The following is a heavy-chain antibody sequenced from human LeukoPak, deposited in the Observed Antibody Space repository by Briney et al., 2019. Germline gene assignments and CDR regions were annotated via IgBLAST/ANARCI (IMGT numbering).Heavy chain of an antibody. D-gene: IGHD3-22*01. CDR1: GGSFSGYY. Sequence: PSETLSLTCAVYGGSFSGYYWSWIRQPPGKGLEWIGEINHSGSTNYNPSLKSRVTISVDTSKNQFSLKLSSVTAADTAVYYCARRLGPDSSGYSYYFDYWGQGTLVAVSS. V-gene: IGHV4-34*01. CDR2: INHSGST. J-gene: IGHJ4*02. CDR3: ARRLGPDSSGYSYYFDY.